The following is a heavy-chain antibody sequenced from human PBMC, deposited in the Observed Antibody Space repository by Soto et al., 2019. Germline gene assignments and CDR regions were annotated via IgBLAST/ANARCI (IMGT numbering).Heavy chain of an antibody. V-gene: IGHV3-48*02. CDR3: AGAYSDWYEGVDY. J-gene: IGHJ4*02. CDR2: ISGSSSTI. CDR1: GFIFSRYS. D-gene: IGHD6-19*01. Sequence: EVQLVESGGGLVQPGGSLRLSCAASGFIFSRYSMNWVRQAPGKGLEWISYISGSSSTIHYADSVKGRFTISRDNAKNSLYLQMNSLRDEDTAMYYCAGAYSDWYEGVDYWGQGTLVTVSS.